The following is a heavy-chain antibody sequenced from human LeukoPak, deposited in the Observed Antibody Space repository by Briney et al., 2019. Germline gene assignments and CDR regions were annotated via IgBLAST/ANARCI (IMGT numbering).Heavy chain of an antibody. CDR2: INSDGSIT. CDR3: ARRSSGSPPYYFGY. D-gene: IGHD1-26*01. Sequence: GGSLRLSCAASGFTFTTYWMHWVRQAPGRGLVWVSHINSDGSITSYADSVKGRFTISRDNAKNTLYLQMNSLRAEDTAVYYCARRSSGSPPYYFGYWGQGTLVTVSS. V-gene: IGHV3-74*01. J-gene: IGHJ4*02. CDR1: GFTFTTYW.